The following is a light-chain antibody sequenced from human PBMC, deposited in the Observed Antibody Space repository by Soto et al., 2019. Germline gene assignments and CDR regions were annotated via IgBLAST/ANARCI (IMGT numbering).Light chain of an antibody. J-gene: IGLJ1*01. CDR3: SSYTINSPYV. V-gene: IGLV2-8*01. CDR2: DVN. CDR1: SXDVGAYIF. Sequence: QSALTQPPSASGSPGQSVTISCTGTSXDVGAYIFVSWYQQHPGKAPKLMVYDVNRRPPGVPDRFFGSKSGNTASLTVSGSQAEDEADYYCSSYTINSPYVFGTGTKVTVL.